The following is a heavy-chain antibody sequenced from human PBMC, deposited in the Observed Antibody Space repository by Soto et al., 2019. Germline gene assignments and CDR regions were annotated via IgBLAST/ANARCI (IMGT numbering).Heavy chain of an antibody. V-gene: IGHV3-53*01. CDR3: ARDVGGGYYDY. J-gene: IGHJ4*02. D-gene: IGHD3-16*01. CDR1: GFTVSSNY. Sequence: GGSLRLSCAASGFTVSSNYMNWVRQAPGKGLEWVSVIFSGGNTYYADSVKGRFTISRDNSKNMLYLQMNSLKADDTAVYYCARDVGGGYYDYWGRGTLVTVSS. CDR2: IFSGGNT.